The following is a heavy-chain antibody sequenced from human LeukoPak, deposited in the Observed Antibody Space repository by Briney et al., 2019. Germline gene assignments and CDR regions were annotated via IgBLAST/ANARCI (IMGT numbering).Heavy chain of an antibody. CDR1: GGTFSSYA. V-gene: IGHV1-69*05. Sequence: ASVKVSCKASGGTFSSYAISWVRQAPGQGLEWMEGIIPIFGTANYAQKFQGRVTITTDESTSTAYMELSSLRSEDTAVYYCARRVWYYDSSGYYYLEGLDYWGQGTLVTVSS. CDR2: IIPIFGTA. D-gene: IGHD3-22*01. J-gene: IGHJ4*02. CDR3: ARRVWYYDSSGYYYLEGLDY.